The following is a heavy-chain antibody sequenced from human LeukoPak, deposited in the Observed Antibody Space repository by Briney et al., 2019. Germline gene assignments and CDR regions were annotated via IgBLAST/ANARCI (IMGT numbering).Heavy chain of an antibody. CDR2: VYYTGST. CDR3: ARRNTAMGSFDY. Sequence: SETLSLTCTVSGGSISSINYYWGWIRQPPGKGLEWIGSVYYTGSTYYNVSLKSRVTISVNTSKNQFSLKLSSVTAADTAVYCCARRNTAMGSFDYWGQGTLVTVSS. V-gene: IGHV4-39*01. D-gene: IGHD5-18*01. J-gene: IGHJ4*02. CDR1: GGSISSINYY.